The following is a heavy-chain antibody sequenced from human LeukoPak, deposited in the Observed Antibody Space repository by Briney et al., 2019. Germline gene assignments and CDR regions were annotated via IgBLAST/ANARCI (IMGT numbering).Heavy chain of an antibody. J-gene: IGHJ4*02. CDR3: VRLGSGSWVFDY. CDR1: GFTFSSYD. Sequence: GGSLRLSCAASGFTFSSYDMHWVRQATGKGLEWVSGINTAGDTYYPGSVKGRFTISRENAKNSLYLQMNSLRAGDTAVYYCVRLGSGSWVFDYWGQGTLVTVSS. CDR2: INTAGDT. D-gene: IGHD3-10*01. V-gene: IGHV3-13*01.